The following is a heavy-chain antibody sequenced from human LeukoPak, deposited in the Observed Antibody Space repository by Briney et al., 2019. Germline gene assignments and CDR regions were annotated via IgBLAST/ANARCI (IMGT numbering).Heavy chain of an antibody. D-gene: IGHD3-22*01. J-gene: IGHJ3*02. CDR2: IYPGDSEA. CDR3: ARQNYYDNSAYYYAFDI. Sequence: GESLKISCKGSGYRFTSYWIGWVRQMPGKGLEWMGIIYPGDSEARYSPSFQGQVTISADNPITTAYLQWSGLKASDTAIYYCARQNYYDNSAYYYAFDIWGQGTRVTVSS. V-gene: IGHV5-51*01. CDR1: GYRFTSYW.